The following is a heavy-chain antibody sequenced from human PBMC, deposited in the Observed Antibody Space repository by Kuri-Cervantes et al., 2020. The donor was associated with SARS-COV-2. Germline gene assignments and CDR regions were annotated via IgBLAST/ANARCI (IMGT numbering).Heavy chain of an antibody. D-gene: IGHD1-1*01. Sequence: SETLSLTCTVSGGSISSCYWSWIRQPAGKGLEWIGRIYTSGSTNYNPSLKSRVTISVDTSKNQFSLKLSSVTAADTAVYYCARVVLRSANGVPRGFDPWGQGTLVTVSS. V-gene: IGHV4-4*07. CDR1: GGSISSCY. J-gene: IGHJ5*02. CDR2: IYTSGST. CDR3: ARVVLRSANGVPRGFDP.